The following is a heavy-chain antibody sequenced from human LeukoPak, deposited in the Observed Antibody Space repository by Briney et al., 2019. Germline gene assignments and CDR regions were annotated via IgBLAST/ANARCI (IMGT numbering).Heavy chain of an antibody. V-gene: IGHV5-51*01. CDR1: GYTFTNHW. D-gene: IGHD2-2*01. CDR3: ARRDTSTWFDH. Sequence: GESLKISCKGSGYTFTNHWIGWVRQMPGKGLELMGIIFPRDSDTRYSPSFQGQVTISPDKTISTAYLQWSSLKASDSAMYYCARRDTSTWFDHWGQGTLVTVSS. CDR2: IFPRDSDT. J-gene: IGHJ5*02.